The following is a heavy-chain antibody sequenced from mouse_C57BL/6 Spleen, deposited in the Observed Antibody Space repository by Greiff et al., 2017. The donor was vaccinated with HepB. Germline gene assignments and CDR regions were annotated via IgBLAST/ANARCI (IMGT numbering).Heavy chain of an antibody. CDR3: ARGGYDYDWYFDV. CDR1: GFTFSSYG. Sequence: EVQLVESGGDLVKPGGSLKLSCAASGFTFSSYGMSWVRQTPDKRLEWVATISSGGSYTYYPDSVKGRFTISRDNAKNTLDLQMSRLKSEDTAMYYCARGGYDYDWYFDVWGTGTTVTVSS. CDR2: ISSGGSYT. V-gene: IGHV5-6*01. J-gene: IGHJ1*03. D-gene: IGHD2-4*01.